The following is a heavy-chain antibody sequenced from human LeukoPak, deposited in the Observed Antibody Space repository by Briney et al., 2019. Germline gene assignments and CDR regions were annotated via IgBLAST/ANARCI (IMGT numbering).Heavy chain of an antibody. CDR3: ARFRSGLGYWFDP. CDR1: GGSISSYY. J-gene: IGHJ5*02. D-gene: IGHD3-3*01. V-gene: IGHV4-59*08. CDR2: IYHSGST. Sequence: PSETLSLTCTVSGGSISSYYWSWIRQPPGKGLEWIGYIYHSGSTNYNPSLKSRVTISVHTSKNQFSLKLSSVTAADTAVYYCARFRSGLGYWFDPWGQGTLVTVSS.